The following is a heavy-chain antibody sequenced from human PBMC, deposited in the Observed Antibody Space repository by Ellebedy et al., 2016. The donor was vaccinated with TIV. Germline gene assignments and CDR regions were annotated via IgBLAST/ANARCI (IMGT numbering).Heavy chain of an antibody. D-gene: IGHD3-10*01. CDR3: ARLYGSGSPDDY. CDR1: GGSINSDY. V-gene: IGHV4-59*08. Sequence: MPSETLSLTCTVSGGSINSDYWSWIRQPPGKGLEWIGYIYYNGNTRYNPSLEGRVTISVDTSKNQFSLRLSSVTAADTAVHYCARLYGSGSPDDYWGQGTLVTVSS. J-gene: IGHJ4*02. CDR2: IYYNGNT.